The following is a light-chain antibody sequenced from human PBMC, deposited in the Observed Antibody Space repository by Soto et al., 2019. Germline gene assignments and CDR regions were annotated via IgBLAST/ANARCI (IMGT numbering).Light chain of an antibody. J-gene: IGKJ5*01. V-gene: IGKV3-15*01. CDR3: EQYNNSHVIT. Sequence: EKLRMQCPSTLSXXPGERATLXXRXSQSVRNNLAWYQQKPFQPPMLLIYGASTMATGVPSIFSCGRLEAEFNLSISSMRAKDFAVNYCEQYNNSHVITFGQGTRIEI. CDR2: GAS. CDR1: QSVRNN.